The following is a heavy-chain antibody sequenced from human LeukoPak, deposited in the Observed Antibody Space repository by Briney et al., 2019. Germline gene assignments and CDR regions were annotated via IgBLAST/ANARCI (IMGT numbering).Heavy chain of an antibody. V-gene: IGHV1-69*05. CDR2: IIPIFGTA. J-gene: IGHJ6*03. Sequence: SSVKVSCKASGGTFRSYAISWVLQAPGQGLEWMGGIIPIFGTANYAQKFQGRVTITTDESTSTAYMELSSLRSEDTAVYYCARDSRSSWYRGYYYYYYMDVWGKGTTVTVSS. D-gene: IGHD6-13*01. CDR1: GGTFRSYA. CDR3: ARDSRSSWYRGYYYYYYMDV.